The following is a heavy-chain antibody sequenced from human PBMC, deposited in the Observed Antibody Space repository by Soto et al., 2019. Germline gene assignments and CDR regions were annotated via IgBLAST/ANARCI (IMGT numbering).Heavy chain of an antibody. V-gene: IGHV4-59*01. CDR1: GGSMRNYF. J-gene: IGHJ4*03. CDR2: IHYSGTT. CDR3: AAGQGGSSNLATYYLDF. Sequence: PSETLSLTCTVSGGSMRNYFWTWIGQPPGKGLEWIGYIHYSGTTSFFPSYNPSLRSRVTISEDTSKNQFSLKLLSVTTADTAVYFCAAGQGGSSNLATYYLDFWDQETLETVSS. D-gene: IGHD6-13*01.